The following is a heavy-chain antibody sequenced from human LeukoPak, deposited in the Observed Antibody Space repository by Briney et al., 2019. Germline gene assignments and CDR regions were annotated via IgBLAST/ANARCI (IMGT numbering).Heavy chain of an antibody. Sequence: SETLSLTCTLSGGSISSSSYFWGWIRQPPGKGLEWIVYIDYSGSTHYNPSLKSRVTISVDTSKNQFSLKLSSVTAAETAVYYCARRGISSSSSFDYWGQGTLVTVSS. V-gene: IGHV4-39*07. D-gene: IGHD6-13*01. J-gene: IGHJ4*02. CDR3: ARRGISSSSSFDY. CDR2: IDYSGST. CDR1: GGSISSSSYF.